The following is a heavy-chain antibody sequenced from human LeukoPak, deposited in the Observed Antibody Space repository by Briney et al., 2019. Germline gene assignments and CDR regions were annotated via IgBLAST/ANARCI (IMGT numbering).Heavy chain of an antibody. CDR2: ISSSSSYI. V-gene: IGHV3-21*01. CDR3: ARDSPDYYDSSGLAFDI. J-gene: IGHJ3*02. CDR1: GFTFSSYS. D-gene: IGHD3-22*01. Sequence: GGSLRLSCAASGFTFSSYSMNWVRQAPGKGLEWVSSISSSSSYIYYADSVKGRFTISRDNAKNSLYLQMNSLRGEDTAVYYCARDSPDYYDSSGLAFDIWGQGTMVTVSS.